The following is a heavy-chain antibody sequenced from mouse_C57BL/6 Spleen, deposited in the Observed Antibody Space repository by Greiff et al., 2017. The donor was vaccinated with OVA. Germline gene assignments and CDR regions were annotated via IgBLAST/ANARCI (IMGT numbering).Heavy chain of an antibody. D-gene: IGHD2-14*01. J-gene: IGHJ2*01. CDR3: AGEGTLYYFDY. CDR1: GYTFTSYW. V-gene: IGHV1-61*01. Sequence: QVQLQQPGAELVRPGSSVKLSCKASGYTFTSYWMDWVKQRPGQGLEWIGNIYPSDSETHYNQKFKDKATLTVDKSSSTAYMQLSSLASEDSAVYNCAGEGTLYYFDYWGQGTTLTVSS. CDR2: IYPSDSET.